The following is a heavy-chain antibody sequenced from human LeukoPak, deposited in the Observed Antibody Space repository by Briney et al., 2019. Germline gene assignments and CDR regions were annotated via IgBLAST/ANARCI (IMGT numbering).Heavy chain of an antibody. D-gene: IGHD3-10*01. Sequence: SVKVSCKASGGSFSTNAIAWVRQAPGQGLEWMGGIIPIFGSANYAQKFQGRVTITADESTSTAYMELSSLRSEDTAVYYCARGSYGSGFYLWLDPWGQGTQVTVSS. CDR1: GGSFSTNA. CDR2: IIPIFGSA. CDR3: ARGSYGSGFYLWLDP. J-gene: IGHJ5*02. V-gene: IGHV1-69*01.